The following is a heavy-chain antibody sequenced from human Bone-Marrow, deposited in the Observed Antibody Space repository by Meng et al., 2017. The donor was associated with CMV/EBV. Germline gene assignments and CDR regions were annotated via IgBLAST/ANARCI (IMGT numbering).Heavy chain of an antibody. V-gene: IGHV3-7*01. D-gene: IGHD3-16*01. CDR1: GFTFSSYW. CDR2: IKQDGSEK. CDR3: ARVGGAFDY. Sequence: GESLKISCAASGFTFSSYWMSWVRQAPGKGLEWVANIKQDGSEKYYVDSVKGRFTISRDNAKNSLYLQMNSLRAEDTAVYYCARVGGAFDYGGQGTLVTVSS. J-gene: IGHJ4*02.